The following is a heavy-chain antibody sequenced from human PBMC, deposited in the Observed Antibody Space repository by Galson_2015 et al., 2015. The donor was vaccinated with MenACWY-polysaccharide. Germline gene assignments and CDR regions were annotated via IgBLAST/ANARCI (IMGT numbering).Heavy chain of an antibody. J-gene: IGHJ5*02. D-gene: IGHD2-2*01. Sequence: TLSLTCTVSGGSINTGDYYWSWVRQSPEEGLEWIGYIYHSGFTKFNPSLKSRVTISKDTSKNQFSLKVDSVTDADTAVYYCASLPLGYCSRSRCFGWFDTWGQGTLVTVSS. CDR3: ASLPLGYCSRSRCFGWFDT. CDR2: IYHSGFT. CDR1: GGSINTGDYY. V-gene: IGHV4-30-4*08.